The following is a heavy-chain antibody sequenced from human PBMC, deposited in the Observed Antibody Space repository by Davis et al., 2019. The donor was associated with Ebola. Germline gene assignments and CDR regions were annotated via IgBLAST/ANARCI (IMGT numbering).Heavy chain of an antibody. Sequence: AASVKVSCKASGGTFSSYAMSWVRQAPGKGLEWVSAISGSGGSTYYADSVKGRFTISRDNSKNTLYLQMNSLRAEDTAVYYCAKGYSSGWYEVYYFDYWGQGTLVTVSS. CDR3: AKGYSSGWYEVYYFDY. CDR1: GGTFSSYA. J-gene: IGHJ4*02. V-gene: IGHV3-23*01. D-gene: IGHD6-19*01. CDR2: ISGSGGST.